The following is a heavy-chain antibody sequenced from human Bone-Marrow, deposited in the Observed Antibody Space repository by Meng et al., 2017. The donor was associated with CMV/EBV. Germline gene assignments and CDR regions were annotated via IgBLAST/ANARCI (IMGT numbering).Heavy chain of an antibody. D-gene: IGHD2-2*01. CDR2: INPNSGGT. CDR1: GGTFSSYA. V-gene: IGHV1-2*02. Sequence: ASVKVSCKASGGTFSSYAIRWVRQAPGQGLEWMGWINPNSGGTNYAQKFQGRVTMTRDTSISTAYMELSRLRSDDTAVYYCARDGSRYCSSTSCAGGHYYYYGMDVWGQGTTVTVSS. CDR3: ARDGSRYCSSTSCAGGHYYYYGMDV. J-gene: IGHJ6*02.